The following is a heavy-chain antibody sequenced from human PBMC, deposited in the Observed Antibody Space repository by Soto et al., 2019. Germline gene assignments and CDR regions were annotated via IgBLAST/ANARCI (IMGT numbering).Heavy chain of an antibody. Sequence: ASVKVSCKVSGYTLSGLSMHWVRQAPGKGLEWMGGFDPEDAERIYAQKFQGRVTTTEDTSTDTAYMELSSLRSEDTAVYYCARDSRWFDPWGQGTLVTVSS. V-gene: IGHV1-24*01. CDR2: FDPEDAER. J-gene: IGHJ5*02. CDR1: GYTLSGLS. CDR3: ARDSRWFDP.